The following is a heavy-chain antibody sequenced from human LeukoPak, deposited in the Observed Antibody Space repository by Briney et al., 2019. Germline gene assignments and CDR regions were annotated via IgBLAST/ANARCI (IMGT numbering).Heavy chain of an antibody. D-gene: IGHD2-21*01. CDR2: IRDSGGSI. V-gene: IGHV3-23*01. Sequence: GGSLRLSCAPSVHISRRFAMSWFRHARGRGVEWVSGIRDSGGSIFYGESVRGRFTVSRDNSKNTVYLQMNSLRAEATAVYYCAKDGSRLQEFYDAFENWGQGTMVTVAS. CDR1: VHISRRFA. J-gene: IGHJ3*02. CDR3: AKDGSRLQEFYDAFEN.